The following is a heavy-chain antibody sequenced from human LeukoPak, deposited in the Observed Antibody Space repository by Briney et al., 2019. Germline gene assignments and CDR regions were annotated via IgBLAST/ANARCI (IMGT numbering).Heavy chain of an antibody. CDR1: GFTFNTYG. D-gene: IGHD4-23*01. J-gene: IGHJ6*02. Sequence: GGSLRLSCAASGFTFNTYGMNWVRQAPGKGLEWVSSISSSSNYIYYADSVKGRFTVSRDNAKNSLYLQMNSLRDEDTAVYYGARGMGGNPYYYDYGMDVWGQGTSVTVSS. V-gene: IGHV3-21*01. CDR3: ARGMGGNPYYYDYGMDV. CDR2: ISSSSNYI.